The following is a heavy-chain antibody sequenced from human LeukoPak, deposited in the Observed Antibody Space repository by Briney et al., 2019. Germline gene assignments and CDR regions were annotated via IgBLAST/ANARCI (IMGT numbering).Heavy chain of an antibody. Sequence: SETLSLTCTVSGGSISSSSYYWGWIRQPPGKGLEWIGSIYYSGSTYYNPSLKSRVTISVDTSKNQFSLKLSSVTAADTAVYYCASIYGSGSYYNPYYYYYYMDVWGKGTTVTISS. CDR2: IYYSGST. CDR1: GGSISSSSYY. D-gene: IGHD3-10*01. V-gene: IGHV4-39*01. CDR3: ASIYGSGSYYNPYYYYYYMDV. J-gene: IGHJ6*03.